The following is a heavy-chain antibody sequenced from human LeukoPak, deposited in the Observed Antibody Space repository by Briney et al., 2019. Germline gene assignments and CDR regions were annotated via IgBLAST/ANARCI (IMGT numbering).Heavy chain of an antibody. V-gene: IGHV1-46*01. Sequence: ASVKVSCTASGYTFISYYMHWVRQAPGQGLEWMGIINPSGGSTSYAQKFQGRVTMTRDTSTSTVYMELSSLRSEDTAVYYCASDEGATEDALDYWGQGTLVTVSS. CDR3: ASDEGATEDALDY. D-gene: IGHD1-26*01. CDR2: INPSGGST. J-gene: IGHJ4*02. CDR1: GYTFISYY.